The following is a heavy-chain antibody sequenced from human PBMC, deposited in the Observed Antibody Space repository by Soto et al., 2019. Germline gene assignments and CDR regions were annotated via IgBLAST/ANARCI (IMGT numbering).Heavy chain of an antibody. CDR3: ARDRRDGYQRYFEF. Sequence: SETLSLTCTVSGVSITSYFWSWIRQTPGKGLDWIGSISFSGATYSNPSLKGRAALSVDTSENHLSLTLNSVTSADTAVYFCARDRRDGYQRYFEFWGQGIQVTVSS. CDR2: ISFSGAT. V-gene: IGHV4-59*01. CDR1: GVSITSYF. J-gene: IGHJ4*02. D-gene: IGHD2-2*01.